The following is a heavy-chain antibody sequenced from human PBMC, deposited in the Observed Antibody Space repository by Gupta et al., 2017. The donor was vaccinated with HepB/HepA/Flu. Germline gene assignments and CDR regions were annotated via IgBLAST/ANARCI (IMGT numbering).Heavy chain of an antibody. CDR3: ARGHTGYSPGWFDP. CDR1: GGSISSYY. J-gene: IGHJ5*02. CDR2: IYTSGST. V-gene: IGHV4-4*07. Sequence: ETLSLIRTVSGGSISSYYWSCIRQPAGKGLEWIGRIYTSGSTNYNPSLKSRVTMSVDTSKNQFSLKLSSVTAADTAVYYCARGHTGYSPGWFDPWGQGTLVTVSS. D-gene: IGHD3-22*01.